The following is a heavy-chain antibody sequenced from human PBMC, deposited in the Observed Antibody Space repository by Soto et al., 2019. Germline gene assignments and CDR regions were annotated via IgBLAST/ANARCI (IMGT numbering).Heavy chain of an antibody. CDR2: ISYDGSNK. CDR1: GFTFSSYG. V-gene: IGHV3-30*18. Sequence: GGSLRLSCAASGFTFSSYGMPWVRQAPGKGLEWVAVISYDGSNKYYADSVKGRFTISRDNSKNTLYLQMNSRRAEDTAVYYCAKNYDFWSGSTNNWFDPWGQGTLVTVSS. CDR3: AKNYDFWSGSTNNWFDP. J-gene: IGHJ5*02. D-gene: IGHD3-3*01.